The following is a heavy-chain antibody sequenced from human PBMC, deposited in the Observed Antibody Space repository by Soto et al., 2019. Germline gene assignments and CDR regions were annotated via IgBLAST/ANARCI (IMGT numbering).Heavy chain of an antibody. D-gene: IGHD3-10*01. Sequence: SATLSLTCAVYGGSFSGYYWSWIRQPPGKGLEWIGEINHSGSTNYNPSLKSRVTISVDTSKNQFSLKLSSVTAADTAVYYCARENNVLPGGYFDYWGQGTLVTVSS. CDR1: GGSFSGYY. CDR3: ARENNVLPGGYFDY. J-gene: IGHJ4*02. V-gene: IGHV4-34*01. CDR2: INHSGST.